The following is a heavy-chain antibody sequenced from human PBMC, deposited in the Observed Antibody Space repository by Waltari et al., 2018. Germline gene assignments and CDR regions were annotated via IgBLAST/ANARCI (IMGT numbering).Heavy chain of an antibody. V-gene: IGHV4-61*02. J-gene: IGHJ4*02. CDR2: IYTSGDT. CDR1: GASVSSGSYY. CDR3: ARDLTAAGTRFYFDS. D-gene: IGHD6-13*01. Sequence: QVQLQESGPGLVKPSQTLSLTCAVYGASVSSGSYYWHWIRQSAGKGLEWIGRIYTSGDTMYNPSLESRVTISVDTAKNEFSLKLDSVTAADTAVYFCARDLTAAGTRFYFDSWGQGILVTVSP.